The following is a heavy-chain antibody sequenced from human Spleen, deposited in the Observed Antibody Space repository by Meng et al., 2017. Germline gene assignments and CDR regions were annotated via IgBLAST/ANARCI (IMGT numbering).Heavy chain of an antibody. CDR1: GFSLSTSGMC. Sequence: SGPTLVKSTQTLTLTCTFSGFSLSTSGMCVSWIRQPLGKALEWLAYIDWDDDKYYSTSLKTRLTISKDTSKNQVVLTMTKMDPVDTATYYCARTLAASGIGYYYYGMDVWGQGTTVTVSS. CDR2: IDWDDDK. D-gene: IGHD6-13*01. J-gene: IGHJ6*02. CDR3: ARTLAASGIGYYYYGMDV. V-gene: IGHV2-70*01.